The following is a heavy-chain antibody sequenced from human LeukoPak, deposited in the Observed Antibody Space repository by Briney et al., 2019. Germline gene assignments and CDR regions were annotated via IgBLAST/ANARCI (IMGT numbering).Heavy chain of an antibody. J-gene: IGHJ4*02. CDR3: VRDGSGSDFSLYY. D-gene: IGHD3-10*01. CDR2: GRHDGRDV. Sequence: GGSLSLSCVGSGFNFDNYYMSWVRQAAGKGVEWVADGRHDGRDVYNVDSVRGRFTISRDNAKNSVFLQMNSLKDEDTAVYYCVRDGSGSDFSLYYWGQGTLVTVSS. V-gene: IGHV3-7*04. CDR1: GFNFDNYY.